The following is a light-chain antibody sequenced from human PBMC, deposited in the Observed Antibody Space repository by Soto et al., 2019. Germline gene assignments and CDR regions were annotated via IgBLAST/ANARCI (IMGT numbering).Light chain of an antibody. CDR2: DVN. CDR1: SSDVDGYDS. V-gene: IGLV2-11*01. Sequence: QSALTQPRSVSGSPGQSVTLSCTGTSSDVDGYDSVSWYQQYPGTAPKLIIYDVNKRPSGVRDRCSGSKSGNSASLTISGLQDEDEADYDCCSYAGSHAVFDGGTKVTVL. CDR3: CSYAGSHAV. J-gene: IGLJ2*01.